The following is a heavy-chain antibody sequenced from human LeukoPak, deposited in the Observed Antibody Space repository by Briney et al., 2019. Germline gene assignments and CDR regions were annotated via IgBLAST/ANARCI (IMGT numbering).Heavy chain of an antibody. J-gene: IGHJ4*02. CDR2: IYTTEST. Sequence: SETLSLTCTVSGGSISTYYWSWIRQPPGKGLEWIGYIYTTESTNYNPSLESRVTISVDTSKNQSSLMLSSVTAADTAFYYCARRRTTGTTGYFDYWGQGILVTVSS. CDR1: GGSISTYY. D-gene: IGHD1-1*01. V-gene: IGHV4-4*09. CDR3: ARRRTTGTTGYFDY.